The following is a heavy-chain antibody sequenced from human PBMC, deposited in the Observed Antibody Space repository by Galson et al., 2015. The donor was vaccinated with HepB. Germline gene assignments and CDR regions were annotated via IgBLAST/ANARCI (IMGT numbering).Heavy chain of an antibody. J-gene: IGHJ5*02. CDR1: GGSISSYY. CDR2: IYYSGST. D-gene: IGHD1-26*01. V-gene: IGHV4-59*01. Sequence: ETLSLTCTVSGGSISSYYWSWIRQPPGKGLEWIGYIYYSGSTNYNPSLKSRVTISVDTSKNQFSLKLSSVTAADTAVYYCARGGGYYGEHWFDPWGQGTLVTVSS. CDR3: ARGGGYYGEHWFDP.